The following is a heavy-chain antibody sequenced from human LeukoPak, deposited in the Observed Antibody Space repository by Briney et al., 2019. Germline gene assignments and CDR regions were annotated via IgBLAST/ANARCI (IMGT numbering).Heavy chain of an antibody. J-gene: IGHJ5*02. CDR1: GETITGYY. D-gene: IGHD4-17*01. Sequence: PETLSLTCTVSGETITGYYWSWIRQAAGKGLEWIGRINTSGSSDYNPSLKSRVTMSADKSTSQISLKLTSVTAADTAVYFCARGGGDYVGWFDPWGQGTLITVSS. CDR2: INTSGSS. CDR3: ARGGGDYVGWFDP. V-gene: IGHV4-4*07.